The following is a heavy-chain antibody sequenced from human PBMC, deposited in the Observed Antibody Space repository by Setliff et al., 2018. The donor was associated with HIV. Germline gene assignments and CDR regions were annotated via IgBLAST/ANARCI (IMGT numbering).Heavy chain of an antibody. CDR2: INHSGST. J-gene: IGHJ4*01. CDR3: ARGRDYTGSWFRPFYLDF. D-gene: IGHD3-3*01. Sequence: NPSETLSLTCAVYGGSFSAYHWSWIRQTPGKGLEWLGEINHSGSTAYNLALESRVSMSIDTSKNQFSLMLTSVTAADTAIYYCARGRDYTGSWFRPFYLDFWGHG. V-gene: IGHV4-34*01. CDR1: GGSFSAYH.